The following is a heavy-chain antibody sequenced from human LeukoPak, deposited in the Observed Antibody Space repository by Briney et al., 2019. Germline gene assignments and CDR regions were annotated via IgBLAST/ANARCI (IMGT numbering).Heavy chain of an antibody. V-gene: IGHV1-58*02. D-gene: IGHD4-23*01. CDR2: IVVGCGNT. CDR1: GFTFTSSA. CDR3: AAAETTVVTLDY. J-gene: IGHJ4*02. Sequence: GTSVKVSCKXSGFTFTSSAMQWVRQARGQRLEWIGWIVVGCGNTNYAQKFQERVTITRDMSTSTAYMELSSLRSEDTAVYYCAAAETTVVTLDYWGQGTLVTVSS.